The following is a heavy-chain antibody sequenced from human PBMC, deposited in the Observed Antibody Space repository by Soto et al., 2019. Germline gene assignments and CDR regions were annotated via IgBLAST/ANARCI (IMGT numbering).Heavy chain of an antibody. V-gene: IGHV4-31*03. CDR2: IYYSGST. J-gene: IGHJ1*01. CDR3: ASELGIFTPYFQH. D-gene: IGHD3-3*01. Sequence: QVQLQESGPGLVKPSQTLSLTCTVSGGSISSGGYYWSWIRQHPGKGLEWIGYIYYSGSTYYNPSLRSRVNISVDTSKNQLSLKLSSVTAADTAVYYCASELGIFTPYFQHWGQGTLVTVSS. CDR1: GGSISSGGYY.